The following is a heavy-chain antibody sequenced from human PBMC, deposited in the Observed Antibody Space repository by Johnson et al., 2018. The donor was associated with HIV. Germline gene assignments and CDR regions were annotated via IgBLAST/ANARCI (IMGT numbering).Heavy chain of an antibody. Sequence: QVQLVESGGGVVQPGRSLRLSCAASGFTFSSYPMHWVRQAPGKGLEWVAVISYDGSNKYYADSVKGRFTISRDNAKNSLYLQMNNLRAEDTAVYYCARDLGVATAKVNAFDIWGQGTMVTVSS. CDR2: ISYDGSNK. D-gene: IGHD5-12*01. CDR3: ARDLGVATAKVNAFDI. CDR1: GFTFSSYP. J-gene: IGHJ3*02. V-gene: IGHV3-30-3*01.